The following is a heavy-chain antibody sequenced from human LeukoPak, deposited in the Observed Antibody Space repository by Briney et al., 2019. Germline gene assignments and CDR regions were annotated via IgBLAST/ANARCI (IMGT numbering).Heavy chain of an antibody. V-gene: IGHV3-21*01. CDR1: GFTFSIYS. Sequence: GGSQILSCAASGFTFSIYSMNWLREAPGKGVEWVSSISSISCYIYYAVSVKGRFTISRDNAKNSLYLQMNSLRAEDTAVYYCAVDYDILTGYYTDPVPFDYWGQGTLVTVSS. J-gene: IGHJ4*02. CDR2: ISSISCYI. D-gene: IGHD3-9*01. CDR3: AVDYDILTGYYTDPVPFDY.